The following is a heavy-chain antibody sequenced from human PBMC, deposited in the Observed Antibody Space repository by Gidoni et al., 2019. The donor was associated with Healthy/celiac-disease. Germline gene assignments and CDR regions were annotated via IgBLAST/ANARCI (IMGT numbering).Heavy chain of an antibody. CDR1: GYTFTSYY. Sequence: QVQLVQSGAEVKKPGASVKVSCKASGYTFTSYYMHWLRQAHGQGLEWMGIIKPSGGSTSYAQKFQGRVTMTRDTSTSTVYMELSSLRSEDTAVYYCARVAAAGTVHDYWGQGTLVTVSS. J-gene: IGHJ4*02. CDR2: IKPSGGST. CDR3: ARVAAAGTVHDY. V-gene: IGHV1-46*01. D-gene: IGHD6-13*01.